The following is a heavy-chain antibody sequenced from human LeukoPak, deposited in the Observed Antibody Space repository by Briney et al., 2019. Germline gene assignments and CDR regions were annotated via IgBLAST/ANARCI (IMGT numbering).Heavy chain of an antibody. V-gene: IGHV3-21*01. CDR2: ISSSSSFL. D-gene: IGHD3-22*01. CDR1: GSTFSIYS. J-gene: IGHJ1*01. Sequence: GGSLRLSCAASGSTFSIYSMNWVRQAPGKGLEWVSSISSSSSFLYYADSVKGRFTISRDNAKNSLYLQMNSLRAEDSAVYYCATQGEHSYDSSRSGYFQHWGQGTLVTVSS. CDR3: ATQGEHSYDSSRSGYFQH.